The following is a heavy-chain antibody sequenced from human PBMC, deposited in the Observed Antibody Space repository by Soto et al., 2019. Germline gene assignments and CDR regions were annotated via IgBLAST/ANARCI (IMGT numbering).Heavy chain of an antibody. J-gene: IGHJ6*02. V-gene: IGHV3-21*01. CDR3: ARSWNYYYYYGMDV. CDR2: ISSSSSYI. CDR1: GFTFSSYS. Sequence: EVQLVESGGGLVKPGGSLRLSCAASGFTFSSYSMNWVRQAPGKGLEWVSSISSSSSYIYYADSVKGRFTISRDNAKNSLYLQMHRLRAEDTAVYYCARSWNYYYYYGMDVWGQGTTVTVSS. D-gene: IGHD3-3*01.